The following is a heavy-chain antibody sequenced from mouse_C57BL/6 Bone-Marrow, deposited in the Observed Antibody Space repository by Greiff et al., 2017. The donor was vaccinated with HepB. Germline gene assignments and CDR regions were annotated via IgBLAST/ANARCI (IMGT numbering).Heavy chain of an antibody. CDR3: ARRGTTVVARDYAMDY. CDR2: ISSGSSTI. CDR1: GFTFSDYG. J-gene: IGHJ4*01. V-gene: IGHV5-17*01. Sequence: EVQLVESGGGLVKPGGSLKLSCAASGFTFSDYGMHWVRQAPEKGLEWVAYISSGSSTIYYADTVKGRFTISRDNANNTLFLQMTRLRSEDTAMYYCARRGTTVVARDYAMDYWGQGTSVTVSS. D-gene: IGHD1-1*01.